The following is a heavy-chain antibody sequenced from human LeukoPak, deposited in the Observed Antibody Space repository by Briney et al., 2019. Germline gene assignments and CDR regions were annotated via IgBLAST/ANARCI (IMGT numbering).Heavy chain of an antibody. CDR2: ISPDRT. V-gene: IGHV3-23*01. D-gene: IGHD3-10*01. Sequence: PGGSLRLSCAASGFGFSTNPMSWVRQAPGKGLEWVSAISPDRTYYADSVKGRLTISRDNYKNTVDLHINSPRAEDTAIYYCVKEHVDRAFTRSFEIWGQGTVVTVSS. J-gene: IGHJ3*02. CDR1: GFGFSTNP. CDR3: VKEHVDRAFTRSFEI.